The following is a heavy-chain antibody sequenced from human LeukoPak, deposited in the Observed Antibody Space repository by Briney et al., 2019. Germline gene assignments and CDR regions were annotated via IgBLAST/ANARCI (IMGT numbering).Heavy chain of an antibody. CDR3: AQLYYYDSSGKGY. Sequence: GGSLRLSCAASGFIFTKYAMSWVRQAAGKGLEWVSAIGGSGSKTFYADSVKGRFTISRDNSKNTLYLQMNSLRAEDTAVYYCAQLYYYDSSGKGYWGQGTLVTVSS. D-gene: IGHD3-22*01. V-gene: IGHV3-23*01. J-gene: IGHJ4*02. CDR2: IGGSGSKT. CDR1: GFIFTKYA.